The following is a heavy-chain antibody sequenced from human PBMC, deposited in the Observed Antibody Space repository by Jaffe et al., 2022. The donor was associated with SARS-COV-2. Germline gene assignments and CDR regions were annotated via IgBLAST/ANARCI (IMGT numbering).Heavy chain of an antibody. V-gene: IGHV4-39*01. Sequence: QLQLQESGPGLVKPSETLSLTCTVSGGSISSSSYYWGWIRQPPGKGLEWIGSIYYSGSTYYNPSLKSRVTISVDTSKNQFSLKLSSVTAADTAVYYCARPAFHITMIKNWGQGTLVTVSS. CDR1: GGSISSSSYY. CDR3: ARPAFHITMIKN. CDR2: IYYSGST. J-gene: IGHJ4*02. D-gene: IGHD3-22*01.